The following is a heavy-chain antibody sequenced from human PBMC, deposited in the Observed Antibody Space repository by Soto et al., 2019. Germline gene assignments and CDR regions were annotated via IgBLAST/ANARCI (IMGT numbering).Heavy chain of an antibody. J-gene: IGHJ6*02. D-gene: IGHD2-15*01. Sequence: QVQLVESGGGVVQPGRSLRLSCAASGFTFSSYAMHWVRQAPGKGLEWVAVISYDGSNKYYADSVKGRFTISRDNSKNTLYLQMNSLRAEDTAVYYCARGGGYSYCYYGMDVWGQGTTVTVSS. V-gene: IGHV3-30-3*01. CDR1: GFTFSSYA. CDR3: ARGGGYSYCYYGMDV. CDR2: ISYDGSNK.